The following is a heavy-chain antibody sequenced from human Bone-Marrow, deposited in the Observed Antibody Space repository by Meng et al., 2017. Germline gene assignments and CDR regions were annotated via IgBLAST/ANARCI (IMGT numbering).Heavy chain of an antibody. J-gene: IGHJ4*02. D-gene: IGHD3-22*01. Sequence: GSRRLSCTVSGGSTSSSSYYWGWSRQPPGRGLEWIGSIYYSGSTYYNPSLKSRVTISVDTSKNQFSLKLSSVTAADTAVYYCGRVIRTLLDYWGQGTLVTVSS. CDR1: GGSTSSSSYY. CDR2: IYYSGST. CDR3: GRVIRTLLDY. V-gene: IGHV4-39*07.